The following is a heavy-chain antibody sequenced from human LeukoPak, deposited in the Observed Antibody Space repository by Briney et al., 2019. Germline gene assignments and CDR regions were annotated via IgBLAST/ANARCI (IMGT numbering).Heavy chain of an antibody. CDR2: IYPAESDT. CDR3: ARSSTKYGSGSYFDY. J-gene: IGHJ4*02. V-gene: IGHV5-51*01. D-gene: IGHD3-10*01. CDR1: GYSFATYW. Sequence: GESLKISCKGSGYSFATYWIGWVRQMPGKGLEWMGIIYPAESDTRYSRSFQGQVTISADKSINTAYLQWSSLKASDTAMYYCARSSTKYGSGSYFDYWGQGTLVTVSA.